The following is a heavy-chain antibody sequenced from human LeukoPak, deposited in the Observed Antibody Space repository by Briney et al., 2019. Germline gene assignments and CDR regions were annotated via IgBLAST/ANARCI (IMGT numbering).Heavy chain of an antibody. CDR1: GFTFSSYA. CDR2: ISGSGGST. V-gene: IGHV3-23*01. J-gene: IGHJ4*02. D-gene: IGHD2-2*01. CDR3: AKDRLGYCSSTSCTAPLDY. Sequence: AGGSLRLSCAASGFTFSSYATSWVRQAPGKGLEWVSAISGSGGSTYYADSVKGRFTISRDNSKNTLYLQMNSLRAEDTAVYYCAKDRLGYCSSTSCTAPLDYWGQGTLVTVSS.